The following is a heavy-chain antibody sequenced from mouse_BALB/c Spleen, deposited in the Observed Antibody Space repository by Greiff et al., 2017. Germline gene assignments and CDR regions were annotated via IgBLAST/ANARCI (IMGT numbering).Heavy chain of an antibody. CDR3: ARGKDYYGSSYVYAMDY. CDR2: IRNKANGYTT. J-gene: IGHJ4*01. V-gene: IGHV7-3*02. Sequence: EVKVVESGGGLVQPGGSLRLSCATSGFTFTDYYMSWVRQPPGKALEWLGFIRNKANGYTTEYSASVKGRFTISRDNSQSILYLQMNTLRAEDSATYYCARGKDYYGSSYVYAMDYWGQGTSVTVSS. CDR1: GFTFTDYY. D-gene: IGHD1-1*01.